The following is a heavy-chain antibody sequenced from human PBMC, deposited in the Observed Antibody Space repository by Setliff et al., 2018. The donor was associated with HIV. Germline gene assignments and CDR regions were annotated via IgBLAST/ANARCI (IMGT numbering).Heavy chain of an antibody. CDR3: ARQVSIPGVAITPVDY. CDR1: GDSIIGYY. D-gene: IGHD2-15*01. J-gene: IGHJ4*02. Sequence: SETLSLTCTVSGDSIIGYYWSWIRRPPGKGLEWMGYVFYTGFAAYNPSPKSRLTISVDTSKSQFSLRLTSVTAADTAIYYLARQVSIPGVAITPVDYWGQGALVTVSS. CDR2: VFYTGFA. V-gene: IGHV4-59*08.